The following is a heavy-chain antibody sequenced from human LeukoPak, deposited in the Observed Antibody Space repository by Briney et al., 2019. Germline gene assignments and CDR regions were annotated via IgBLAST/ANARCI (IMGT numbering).Heavy chain of an antibody. CDR2: IYYSGST. J-gene: IGHJ4*02. D-gene: IGHD6-13*01. CDR1: GGSISSYY. Sequence: SETLSLTCPVSGGSISSYYWSWIRQPPGKGLEWIGYIYYSGSTYYNPSLKSRVTISVDTSKNQFSLKLSSVTAADTAVYYCARDSGIAAEFDYWGQGTLVTVSS. CDR3: ARDSGIAAEFDY. V-gene: IGHV4-59*01.